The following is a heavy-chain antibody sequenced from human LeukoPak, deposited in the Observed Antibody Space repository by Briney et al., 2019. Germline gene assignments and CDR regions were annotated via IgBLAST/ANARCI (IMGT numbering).Heavy chain of an antibody. CDR2: ITSGSSTI. V-gene: IGHV3-48*01. CDR3: ARDLQWLVPGDAFDI. J-gene: IGHJ3*02. Sequence: PGGSLRLSCAASGFTFSSYSMNWVRQAPGKGLEWVSYITSGSSTIYYVDSVRGRFTISRDNAKNSLSLQMNSLRAEDTAVYYCARDLQWLVPGDAFDIWGQGTMVTVSS. D-gene: IGHD6-19*01. CDR1: GFTFSSYS.